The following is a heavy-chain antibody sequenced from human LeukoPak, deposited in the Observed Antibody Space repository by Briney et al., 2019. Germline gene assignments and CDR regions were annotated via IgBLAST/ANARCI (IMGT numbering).Heavy chain of an antibody. CDR2: IKQDGSEK. CDR3: ARAIMITFGGVIDSFDY. V-gene: IGHV3-7*01. D-gene: IGHD3-16*02. Sequence: PGGSLRLSCAASGFTFSSYWMSWVRQAPGKGLEWVANIKQDGSEKYYVDSVKGRFTISRDNAKNSLYLQMNSLRAEDTAVYYCARAIMITFGGVIDSFDYWGQGTLVTVSS. J-gene: IGHJ4*02. CDR1: GFTFSSYW.